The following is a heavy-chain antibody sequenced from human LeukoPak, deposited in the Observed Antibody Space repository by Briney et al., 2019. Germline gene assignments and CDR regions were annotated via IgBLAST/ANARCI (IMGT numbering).Heavy chain of an antibody. J-gene: IGHJ4*02. CDR2: IYYSRST. V-gene: IGHV4-39*01. Sequence: PSETLSLTCTVSGGSISSSSYYWGWIRQPPGKGLEWIGSIYYSRSTYYNPSLKSRVTISVDTSKNQFSLKLSSVTAADTAVYYCARGGGDYKYWGQGTLVTVSS. CDR3: ARGGGDYKY. CDR1: GGSISSSSYY. D-gene: IGHD4-17*01.